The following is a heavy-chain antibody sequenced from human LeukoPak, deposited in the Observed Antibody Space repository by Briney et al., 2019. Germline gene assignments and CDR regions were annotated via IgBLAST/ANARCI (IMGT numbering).Heavy chain of an antibody. V-gene: IGHV1-8*01. Sequence: ASVKVSCKASGYTFTSYDINWVRQATGQGLEWMGWMNPNSGNTGYAQKFQGRVTMTRNTSISTAYMGLSSLRSEDTAVYYCARVYGGYYYYYYYMDVWGKGTTVTVSS. D-gene: IGHD4/OR15-4a*01. CDR1: GYTFTSYD. CDR2: MNPNSGNT. CDR3: ARVYGGYYYYYYYMDV. J-gene: IGHJ6*03.